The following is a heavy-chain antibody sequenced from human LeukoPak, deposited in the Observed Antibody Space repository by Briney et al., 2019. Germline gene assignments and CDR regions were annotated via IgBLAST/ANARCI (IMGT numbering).Heavy chain of an antibody. CDR1: GFYLSPSGVG. V-gene: IGHV2-5*01. Sequence: SGPTLVKPKKTLTLTSTFSGFYLSPSGVGMGWILQPPGEALEWLALIYWNDDKRYSPSLKSRLTITKDTSKNQVVLTMTNMDPVDTATYYCAHSLNYYAFGYWGQGTLVTVSS. CDR3: AHSLNYYAFGY. J-gene: IGHJ4*02. CDR2: IYWNDDK. D-gene: IGHD3-10*01.